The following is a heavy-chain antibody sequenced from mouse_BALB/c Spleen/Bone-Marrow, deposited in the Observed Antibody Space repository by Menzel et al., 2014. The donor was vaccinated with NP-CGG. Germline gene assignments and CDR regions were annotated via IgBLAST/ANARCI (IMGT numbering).Heavy chain of an antibody. D-gene: IGHD1-3*01. Sequence: LQQPGSELVRPGASVKLSCKASGYTFTNYWIHWGKQRPGQGLEGIGNVYPGRGSINSDEKFKTKATLTVDTSSSTAYMHLNSLTSEDSAVYYCARRLRGYYAMDYWGQGTSVTVSS. CDR3: ARRLRGYYAMDY. J-gene: IGHJ4*01. CDR2: VYPGRGSI. CDR1: GYTFTNYW. V-gene: IGHV1S22*01.